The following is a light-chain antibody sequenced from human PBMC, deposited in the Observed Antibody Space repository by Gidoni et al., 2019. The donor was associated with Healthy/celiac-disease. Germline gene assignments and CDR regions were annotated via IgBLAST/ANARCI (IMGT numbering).Light chain of an antibody. V-gene: IGLV2-11*01. Sequence: QSALTQPRPVSGSPGQPVTISCTGTSSDVGGYNYVSWYQQHPGKPPKLMIYDVSKRPSGVPDRFSGSKSGNTASLTISGLQAEDEAEYYCCSYAGSYTLVFGGGTKLTV. J-gene: IGLJ2*01. CDR2: DVS. CDR1: SSDVGGYNY. CDR3: CSYAGSYTLV.